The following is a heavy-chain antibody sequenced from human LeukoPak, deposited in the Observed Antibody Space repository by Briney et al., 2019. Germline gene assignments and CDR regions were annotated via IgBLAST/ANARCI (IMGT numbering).Heavy chain of an antibody. Sequence: GSLRLSCAASGFTFSSYWMTWVRQHPGKGLEWIGYISYTGSTHYNPSLESRVTISVDPEDTSRKQFFLRLTSLTAADTAVYYCARQYSPDSSGLTPWGQGTLVTVSS. CDR1: GFTFSSYW. CDR2: ISYTGST. CDR3: ARQYSPDSSGLTP. D-gene: IGHD3-22*01. V-gene: IGHV4-59*08. J-gene: IGHJ5*02.